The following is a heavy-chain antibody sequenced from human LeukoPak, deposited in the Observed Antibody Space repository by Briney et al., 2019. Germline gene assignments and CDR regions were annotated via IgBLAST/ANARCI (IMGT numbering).Heavy chain of an antibody. CDR3: ARERARAPDY. CDR1: GFTFSSYS. V-gene: IGHV3-21*01. Sequence: GGSLRLSCAASGFTFSSYSMNWVRQAPGKGLEWVSSISSSSSYIYYADSVKGRFTISRDNAKNSLYLQMNSLRAEDTAVYCCARERARAPDYWGQGTLVTVSS. D-gene: IGHD1-26*01. CDR2: ISSSSSYI. J-gene: IGHJ4*02.